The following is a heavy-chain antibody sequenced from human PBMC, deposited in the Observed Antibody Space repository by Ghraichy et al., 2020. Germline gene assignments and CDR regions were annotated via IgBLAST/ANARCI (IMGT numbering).Heavy chain of an antibody. CDR3: ARGYSSSGAASPDDY. J-gene: IGHJ4*02. CDR1: GYTFTSYY. Sequence: ASVKVSCKASGYTFTSYYMHWVRQAPVQGLEWMGIINPSGGSTSYAQKFQGRVTMTRDTSTSTVYMELSSLRSEDTAVYYCARGYSSSGAASPDDYWGQGTLVTVSS. CDR2: INPSGGST. D-gene: IGHD6-13*01. V-gene: IGHV1-46*03.